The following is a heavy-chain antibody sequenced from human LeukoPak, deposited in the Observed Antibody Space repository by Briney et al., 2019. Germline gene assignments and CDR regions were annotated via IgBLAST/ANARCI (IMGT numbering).Heavy chain of an antibody. CDR3: AREGGGSNWFDP. Sequence: SETLSLTCTVSGGSISSYYWSWIRQPPGKGLEWIGYIYYSGSTKYNPSLKSRVTISVDTSKNQISLRLSSVTAADTAVYYCAREGGGSNWFDPWGQGTLVTVSS. D-gene: IGHD1-26*01. CDR2: IYYSGST. V-gene: IGHV4-59*01. CDR1: GGSISSYY. J-gene: IGHJ5*02.